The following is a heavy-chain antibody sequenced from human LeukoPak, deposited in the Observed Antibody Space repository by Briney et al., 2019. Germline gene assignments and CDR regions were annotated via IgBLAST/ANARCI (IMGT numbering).Heavy chain of an antibody. CDR1: GASISSHY. V-gene: IGHV4-59*11. Sequence: SETLSLTCTVSGASISSHYWNWIRQPPGKGLEWIGYIYYSGSTNYNPSLKSRVTISVDTSKNQFSLKLSSVTAADTAVYYCARVGILYPGDYYYGMDVWGQGTTVTVSS. CDR2: IYYSGST. J-gene: IGHJ6*02. CDR3: ARVGILYPGDYYYGMDV. D-gene: IGHD2-8*01.